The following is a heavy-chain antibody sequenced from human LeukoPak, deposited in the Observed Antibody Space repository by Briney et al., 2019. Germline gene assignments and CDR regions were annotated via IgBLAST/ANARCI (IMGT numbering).Heavy chain of an antibody. J-gene: IGHJ4*02. D-gene: IGHD3-10*01. CDR3: ARESMVRGVIGY. CDR1: GFTFRSYN. V-gene: IGHV3-48*01. Sequence: AGGSLRLSCAASGFTFRSYNMNWVRQAPGKGLEWVSYITGGSTTIYYADSVKGRFTISRDNAKNSLYLQMNSLRAEDTAVYYCARESMVRGVIGYWGQGTLVTVSS. CDR2: ITGGSTTI.